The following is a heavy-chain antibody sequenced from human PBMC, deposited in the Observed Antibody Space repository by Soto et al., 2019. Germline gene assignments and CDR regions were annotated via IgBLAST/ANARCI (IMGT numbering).Heavy chain of an antibody. J-gene: IGHJ3*02. CDR1: GFSLSTSGEG. D-gene: IGHD2-8*02. V-gene: IGHV2-5*01. Sequence: QITLKESGPTLVNPTQTLTLTCTFSGFSLSTSGEGVGWIRQPPGEALEWLAVIYWNDDKRYSPSLRSRVTITEDTSKNQVVLTMINMDPVDTATYYCAHRLGASSTGGAFNIWGQGTMVTVSS. CDR3: AHRLGASSTGGAFNI. CDR2: IYWNDDK.